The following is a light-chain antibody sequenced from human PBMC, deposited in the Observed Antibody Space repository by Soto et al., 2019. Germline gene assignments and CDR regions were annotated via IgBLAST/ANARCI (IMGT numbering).Light chain of an antibody. CDR3: SSYTSSSTPVV. V-gene: IGLV2-14*03. J-gene: IGLJ2*01. Sequence: QPASVSGSPGQSITISCTGTSSDVGGYNYVSWYQQHPGKAPKLMIYDVNNRPSGVSNRFSGSKSGNTASLTISGLQAEDEADYYCSSYTSSSTPVVFGGGTKLTVL. CDR2: DVN. CDR1: SSDVGGYNY.